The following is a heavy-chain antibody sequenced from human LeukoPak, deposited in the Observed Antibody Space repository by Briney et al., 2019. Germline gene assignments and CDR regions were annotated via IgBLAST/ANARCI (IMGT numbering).Heavy chain of an antibody. D-gene: IGHD3-22*01. CDR1: GGSISGYY. CDR3: ARWNPYDSSGYYYAFDY. J-gene: IGHJ4*02. Sequence: SETLSLTCTASGGSISGYYWSWIRQPPGKGLEWIGYVPYGGSTNYNPSLKSRVTMSVDTSKNQVSLKLRSVTTADTAVYYCARWNPYDSSGYYYAFDYWGQGTLVTVSS. CDR2: VPYGGST. V-gene: IGHV4-59*01.